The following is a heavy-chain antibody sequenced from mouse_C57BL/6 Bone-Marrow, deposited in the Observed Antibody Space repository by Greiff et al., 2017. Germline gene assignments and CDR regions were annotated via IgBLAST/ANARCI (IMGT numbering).Heavy chain of an antibody. CDR2: IDPSDSET. Sequence: QVQLQQPGAELVRPGSSVKLSCKASGYTFTSYWMHWVKQRPIQGLEWIGNIDPSDSETHYNQKFKDKATLTVDKSSSTAYMLLSSLTSEDSAVYYCARWGTTKDAMDYWGQGTSVTVSS. J-gene: IGHJ4*01. D-gene: IGHD2-12*01. CDR1: GYTFTSYW. V-gene: IGHV1-52*01. CDR3: ARWGTTKDAMDY.